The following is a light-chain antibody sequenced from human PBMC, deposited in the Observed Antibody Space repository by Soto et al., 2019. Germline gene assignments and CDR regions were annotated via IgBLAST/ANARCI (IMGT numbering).Light chain of an antibody. Sequence: QSVLTQPPSVSGAPGQRVTISCTGSSSNIGSGYDVHWYQQSPGMAPQRLIYGNTIRPSGVPDRFSASKSDTSASLAISGLQAEDEADYHCQSYDRTLSAGVFGGGTKLTVL. CDR2: GNT. CDR1: SSNIGSGYD. CDR3: QSYDRTLSAGV. V-gene: IGLV1-40*01. J-gene: IGLJ3*02.